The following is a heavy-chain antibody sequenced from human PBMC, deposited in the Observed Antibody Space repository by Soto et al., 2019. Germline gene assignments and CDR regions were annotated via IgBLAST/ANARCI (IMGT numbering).Heavy chain of an antibody. CDR1: GDFISSHY. CDR3: VRHVHLTTNDL. D-gene: IGHD1-1*01. CDR2: ISYSGNT. J-gene: IGHJ4*02. Sequence: QVQLQESGPGLVKPSETLSLTCTVSGDFISSHYWSWIRQPPGKGLEWIGYISYSGNTNYSPSLKSRVTVSVYTSKEQLSLDLTSLTAAGTADYYCVRHVHLTTNDLWGQGTLVTVSS. V-gene: IGHV4-59*08.